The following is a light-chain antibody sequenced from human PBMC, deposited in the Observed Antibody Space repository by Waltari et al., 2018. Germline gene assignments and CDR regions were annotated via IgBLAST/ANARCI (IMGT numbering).Light chain of an antibody. Sequence: QAVVTQEPSLTVSPGGTVTLTCGSSSGAVPSGHYPYWFQQKPGQAPRTLIFDTNNKHSWTPARFIGSLLGGKAALTLSGAQPEDEAVYYCLISSDDAQVFGGGTKLTVL. CDR2: DTN. CDR1: SGAVPSGHY. V-gene: IGLV7-46*01. CDR3: LISSDDAQV. J-gene: IGLJ2*01.